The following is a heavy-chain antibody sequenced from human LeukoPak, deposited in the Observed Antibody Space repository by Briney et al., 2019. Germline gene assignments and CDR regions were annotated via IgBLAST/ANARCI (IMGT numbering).Heavy chain of an antibody. V-gene: IGHV1-18*01. Sequence: ASVKVSCKASGYTFTSYGISWVRQAPGQGLEWMGWISAYNGNTNYAQKLQGRVAMTTDSSTSTAYMELRSLRSDDTAVYYCARVSGSIVARLAWFDSWGQGTLVTVSS. CDR1: GYTFTSYG. D-gene: IGHD6-6*01. CDR2: ISAYNGNT. CDR3: ARVSGSIVARLAWFDS. J-gene: IGHJ5*01.